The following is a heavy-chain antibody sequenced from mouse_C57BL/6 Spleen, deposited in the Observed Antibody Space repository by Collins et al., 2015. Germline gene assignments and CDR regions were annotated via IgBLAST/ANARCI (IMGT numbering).Heavy chain of an antibody. CDR2: IYPGDGDT. V-gene: IGHV1-82*01. CDR1: GYAFSSSW. CDR3: ARGDYYGSSLDY. D-gene: IGHD1-1*01. J-gene: IGHJ2*01. Sequence: QVQLQQSGPELVKPGASVKIPCKASGYAFSSSWMNWVKQRPGKGLEWTGRIYPGDGDTKYNGKFKGKATLTADKSSSTAYMQLSSLTSEDSAVYFCARGDYYGSSLDYWGQGTTLTVSS.